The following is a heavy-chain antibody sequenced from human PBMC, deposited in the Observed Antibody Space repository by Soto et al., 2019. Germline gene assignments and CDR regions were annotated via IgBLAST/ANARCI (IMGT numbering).Heavy chain of an antibody. CDR2: INHSGST. D-gene: IGHD2-2*01. CDR1: GGSFSGYY. Sequence: SGALSLTCAVYGGSFSGYYLSWIRQPPGKGLEWIGEINHSGSTNYNPSLKSRVTISVDTSKNQFSLKLSSVTAADTAVYYCARRGYCSSTSCYVDYWGQGTPVTVSS. CDR3: ARRGYCSSTSCYVDY. V-gene: IGHV4-34*01. J-gene: IGHJ4*02.